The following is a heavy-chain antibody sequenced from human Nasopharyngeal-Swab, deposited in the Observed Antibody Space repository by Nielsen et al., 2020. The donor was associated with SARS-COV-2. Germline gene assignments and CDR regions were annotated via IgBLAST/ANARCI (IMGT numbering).Heavy chain of an antibody. Sequence: GESLKISCKGSGYMFTSYWIGWVRQMPGKGLEWMGIIYPGDSDTRYSPSFQGQVTISADKSISTAYLQWSSLKASDTAMYYCARHEVHYYDSSGYSYYFDYWGQGTLVTVSS. CDR1: GYMFTSYW. CDR2: IYPGDSDT. V-gene: IGHV5-51*01. CDR3: ARHEVHYYDSSGYSYYFDY. J-gene: IGHJ4*02. D-gene: IGHD3-22*01.